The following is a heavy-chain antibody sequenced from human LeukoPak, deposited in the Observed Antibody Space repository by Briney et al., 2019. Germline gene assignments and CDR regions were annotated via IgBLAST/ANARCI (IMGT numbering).Heavy chain of an antibody. Sequence: VKVSCKASGYTFTGYYMNWVRQAPRQAIQWMGWINSDSGFTKYAQKFQGRVTMTRDTSITTVYMDLTRLTSDDTAVYYCARNFDMKGFDPWGQGALVTVSS. CDR2: INSDSGFT. CDR3: ARNFDMKGFDP. V-gene: IGHV1-2*02. D-gene: IGHD3-9*01. J-gene: IGHJ5*02. CDR1: GYTFTGYY.